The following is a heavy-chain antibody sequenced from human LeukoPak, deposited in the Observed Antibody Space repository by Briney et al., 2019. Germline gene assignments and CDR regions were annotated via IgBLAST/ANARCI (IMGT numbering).Heavy chain of an antibody. CDR3: ARIPPPVAFDS. Sequence: ASVKLSCKASGGTFSSYTISWVRQAPGQGLEWMGRIIPIPGIANYAQKFQGRVTITADKSTSTAYMELSSLRSEDTAVSYCARIPPPVAFDSWGQGTMVTVSS. V-gene: IGHV1-69*02. D-gene: IGHD2-2*02. CDR1: GGTFSSYT. CDR2: IIPIPGIA. J-gene: IGHJ3*02.